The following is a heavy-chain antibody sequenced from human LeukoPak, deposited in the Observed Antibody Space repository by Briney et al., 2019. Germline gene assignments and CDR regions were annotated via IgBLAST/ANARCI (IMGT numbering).Heavy chain of an antibody. V-gene: IGHV3-23*01. CDR2: ISGSGGST. J-gene: IGHJ5*02. CDR1: GFTFSSYA. CDR3: AKGYYDFWSGYSELDP. D-gene: IGHD3-3*01. Sequence: GGSLRLSCAASGFTFSSYAMSWVRQAPGKGLEWVSAISGSGGSTYYADSVKGRFTISRDNSKNTLYLQMNSLRAEDTAVYYCAKGYYDFWSGYSELDPWGQGTLVTASS.